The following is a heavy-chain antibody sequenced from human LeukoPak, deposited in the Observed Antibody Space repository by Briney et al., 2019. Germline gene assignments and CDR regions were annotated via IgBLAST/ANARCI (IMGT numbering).Heavy chain of an antibody. CDR3: ARDRVYNWNYGGSTD. CDR2: IIPIFGTA. J-gene: IGHJ4*02. D-gene: IGHD1-7*01. CDR1: GGTFSSYA. Sequence: SEKVSCKASGGTFSSYAISWVRQAPGQGLEWMGGIIPIFGTANYAQKFQGRVTITADESTSTAYMELSSLRSEDTAVYYCARDRVYNWNYGGSTDWGQGTLVTVSS. V-gene: IGHV1-69*01.